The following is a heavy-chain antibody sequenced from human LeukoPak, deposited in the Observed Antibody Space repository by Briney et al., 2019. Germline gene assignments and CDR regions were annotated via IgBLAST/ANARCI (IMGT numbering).Heavy chain of an antibody. CDR2: IYSGGTT. V-gene: IGHV3-66*01. CDR1: GFTVNTNY. CDR3: ARDYSSSSQGFDY. J-gene: IGHJ4*02. D-gene: IGHD6-6*01. Sequence: TGGSLRLSCAVSGFTVNTNYMTWVRQAPGKGLEWVSLIYSGGTTYYADSVKGRFTISRDNSMNTLYLQMNSLRAEDTAVYYCARDYSSSSQGFDYWGQGTLVTVSS.